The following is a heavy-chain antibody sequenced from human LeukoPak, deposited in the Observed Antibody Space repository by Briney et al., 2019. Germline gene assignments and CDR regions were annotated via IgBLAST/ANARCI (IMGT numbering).Heavy chain of an antibody. CDR2: IYYSGST. V-gene: IGHV4-30-4*08. Sequence: SETLSLTCTVSGGSISSGDYYWSWIHQPPGKGLEWIGHIYYSGSTYYNPSLKSRVTISVDTSKNQFSLKLSSVTAADTAVYYCARDSSSWDSDAFDIWGQGTMVTVSS. D-gene: IGHD6-13*01. CDR3: ARDSSSWDSDAFDI. J-gene: IGHJ3*02. CDR1: GGSISSGDYY.